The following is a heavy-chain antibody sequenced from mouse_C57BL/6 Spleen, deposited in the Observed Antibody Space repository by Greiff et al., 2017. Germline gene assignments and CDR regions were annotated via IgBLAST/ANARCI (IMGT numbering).Heavy chain of an antibody. CDR3: AREGNYDYEGFAY. J-gene: IGHJ3*01. D-gene: IGHD2-4*01. CDR2: IDPSDSYT. Sequence: QVQLQQPGAELVKPGASVKLSCKASGYTFTSYWMQWVKQRPGQGLEWIGEIDPSDSYTNYNQKFKGKGTLTVDTSSSTAYMQLSSLTSEDSAVYYCAREGNYDYEGFAYWGQGTLVTVSA. V-gene: IGHV1-50*01. CDR1: GYTFTSYW.